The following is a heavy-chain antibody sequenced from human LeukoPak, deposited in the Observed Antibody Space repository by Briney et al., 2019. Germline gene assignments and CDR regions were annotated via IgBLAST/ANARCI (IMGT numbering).Heavy chain of an antibody. CDR2: VYYYDST. CDR1: GGSISSYN. J-gene: IGHJ5*01. D-gene: IGHD3-10*01. V-gene: IGHV4-59*01. Sequence: SETLSLTCTVSGGSISSYNCNWIWNPPCPGKGLMGNVYYYDSTNYNPSPTLPVTISLYMSTNEIHLYLSPISVAATDTYYSGRTNYNPSLKSRVTISVDTSKNQLFLKLSSVTAADTAVYYCAREKNIGYDKGKWFYSGGQGTVVTVSS. CDR3: GRTNYNPSLKSRVTISVDTSKNQLFLKLSSVTAADTAVYYCAREKNIGYDKGKWFYS.